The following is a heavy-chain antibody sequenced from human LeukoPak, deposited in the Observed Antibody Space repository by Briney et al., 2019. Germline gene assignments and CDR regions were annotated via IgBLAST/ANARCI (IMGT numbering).Heavy chain of an antibody. CDR3: ARALDSSGYYVDY. CDR2: IYHSGST. CDR1: GGSISSSNC. Sequence: SGTLSLTCAVSGGSISSSNCWSWVRQPPGKGLEWIGEIYHSGSTNYNPSLKSRVATSVDKSKNQFSLRLNSVTAADTAEYYCARALDSSGYYVDYWGQGTMVTVSS. J-gene: IGHJ4*02. D-gene: IGHD3-22*01. V-gene: IGHV4-4*02.